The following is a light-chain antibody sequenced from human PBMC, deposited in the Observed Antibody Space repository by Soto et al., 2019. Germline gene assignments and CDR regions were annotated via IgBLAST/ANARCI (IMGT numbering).Light chain of an antibody. CDR1: QSVSSSY. J-gene: IGKJ4*01. CDR3: QQYGRWVT. CDR2: GAS. Sequence: EIVLTQSPGTLSLSPGERATLSCRASQSVSSSYLAWYQHKPGQAPRLLIYGASSRATGIPDRFSGSGSGTDFTLNISRLEPEDFVVYYCQQYGRWVTLGGGTKVEIK. V-gene: IGKV3-20*01.